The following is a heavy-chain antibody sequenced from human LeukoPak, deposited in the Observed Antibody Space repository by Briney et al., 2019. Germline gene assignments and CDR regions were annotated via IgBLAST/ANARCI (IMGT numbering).Heavy chain of an antibody. CDR2: IYYSGST. J-gene: IGHJ6*02. CDR1: GGSISSSSYY. Sequence: SETPSLTCTVSGGSISSSSYYWGWIRQPPGKGLEWIGSIYYSGSTYYNPSLKSRVTISVDTSKNQFSLKLSSVTAADTAVYYCARWGDSGSYYYYYGMDVWGQGTTVTVSS. CDR3: ARWGDSGSYYYYYGMDV. D-gene: IGHD1-26*01. V-gene: IGHV4-39*01.